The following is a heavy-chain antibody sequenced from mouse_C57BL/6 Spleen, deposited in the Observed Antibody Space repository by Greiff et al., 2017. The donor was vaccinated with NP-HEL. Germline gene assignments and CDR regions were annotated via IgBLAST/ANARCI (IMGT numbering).Heavy chain of an antibody. CDR1: GYAFSSYW. CDR3: ARDYYGSSHYYAMDY. V-gene: IGHV1-80*01. D-gene: IGHD1-1*01. J-gene: IGHJ4*01. Sequence: QVHVKQSGAELVKPGASVKISCKASGYAFSSYWMNWVKQRPGKGLEWIGQIYPGDGDTNYNGKFKGKATLTADKSSSTAYMQLSSLTSEDSAVYFCARDYYGSSHYYAMDYWGQGTSVTVSS. CDR2: IYPGDGDT.